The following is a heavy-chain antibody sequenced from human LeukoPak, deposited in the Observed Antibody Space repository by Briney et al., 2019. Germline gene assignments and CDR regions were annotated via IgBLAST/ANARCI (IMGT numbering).Heavy chain of an antibody. D-gene: IGHD5-24*01. J-gene: IGHJ4*02. CDR3: ARTEMATIKYYFDY. CDR1: GGSISSEY. V-gene: IGHV4-59*12. Sequence: SETLSLTCTVSGGSISSEYWSWIRQPPGKGLEGIGYIYYSGSTNYNPSLKSRVTISVDTSKNQFSLKLSSVTAADTAVYYCARTEMATIKYYFDYWGQGTLVTVSS. CDR2: IYYSGST.